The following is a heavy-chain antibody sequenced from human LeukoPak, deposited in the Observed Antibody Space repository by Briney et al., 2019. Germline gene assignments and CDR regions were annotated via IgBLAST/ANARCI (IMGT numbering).Heavy chain of an antibody. CDR3: AKALPLRYFDWLSDNDAFDI. V-gene: IGHV3-23*01. D-gene: IGHD3-9*01. Sequence: GGSXXXXXXXXXXTFSXYXMSWVRQAPGKGLEWVSAISGSGGSTYYADSVKGRFTISRDNSKNTLYLQMNSLRAEDTAVHYCAKALPLRYFDWLSDNDAFDIWGQGTMVTVSS. CDR1: XXTFSXYX. CDR2: ISGSGGST. J-gene: IGHJ3*02.